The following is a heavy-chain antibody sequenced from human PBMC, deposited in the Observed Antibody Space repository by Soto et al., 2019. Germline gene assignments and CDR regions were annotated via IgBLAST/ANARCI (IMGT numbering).Heavy chain of an antibody. CDR3: ARGQSAATPKRGYYYMDV. CDR1: GGSFSGYY. J-gene: IGHJ6*03. V-gene: IGHV4-34*01. CDR2: INHSGST. D-gene: IGHD2-15*01. Sequence: SETLSLTCAVYGGSFSGYYWSWIRQPPGKGLEWIGEINHSGSTNYNPSLKSRVTISVDTSKNQFSLKLSSVTAADTAVYYCARGQSAATPKRGYYYMDVWGKGTTVTVSS.